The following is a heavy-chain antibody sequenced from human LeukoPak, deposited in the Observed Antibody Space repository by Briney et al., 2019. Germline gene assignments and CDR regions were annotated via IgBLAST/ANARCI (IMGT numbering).Heavy chain of an antibody. J-gene: IGHJ6*02. Sequence: HTGRSLRLSCAASGFTFDDYAMHWVRQAPGKGLEWVSGISWNSGSIGYADSVKGRFTISRDNAKNSLYLQMNSLRAEDTALYYCAKDGLPGIAAAGTGGYYYGMDVWGQGTTVTVSS. CDR2: ISWNSGSI. D-gene: IGHD6-13*01. CDR3: AKDGLPGIAAAGTGGYYYGMDV. V-gene: IGHV3-9*01. CDR1: GFTFDDYA.